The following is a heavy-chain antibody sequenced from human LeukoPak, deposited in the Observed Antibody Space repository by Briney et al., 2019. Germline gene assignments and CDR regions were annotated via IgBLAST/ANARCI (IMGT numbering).Heavy chain of an antibody. Sequence: PGGSLRLSCVVSGFTFSNYWMFWVRQVPGKGLEWVSQVYNDGATTTYADSVKGRFTISRDNAKNTLFLQMNSLRAEDTAVHFCARHYQLDYWGQGTLVTVSS. V-gene: IGHV3-74*01. CDR2: VYNDGATT. CDR1: GFTFSNYW. D-gene: IGHD1-1*01. J-gene: IGHJ4*02. CDR3: ARHYQLDY.